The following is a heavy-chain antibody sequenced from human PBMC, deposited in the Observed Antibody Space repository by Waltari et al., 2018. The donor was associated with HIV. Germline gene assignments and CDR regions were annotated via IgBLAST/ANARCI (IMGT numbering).Heavy chain of an antibody. V-gene: IGHV1-18*01. Sequence: QVHLVQSGAEVKNPGASVHVSCNASGYPLTSYGISWVRQAPGQGLEWMGWISAYNGHTNYAQKLQGRVTVTTDTSTSTAYMDLRSLRSDDTAFYYCARALWSGYYTPYYFDYWGQGTLVTVSS. CDR2: ISAYNGHT. CDR3: ARALWSGYYTPYYFDY. D-gene: IGHD3-3*01. CDR1: GYPLTSYG. J-gene: IGHJ4*02.